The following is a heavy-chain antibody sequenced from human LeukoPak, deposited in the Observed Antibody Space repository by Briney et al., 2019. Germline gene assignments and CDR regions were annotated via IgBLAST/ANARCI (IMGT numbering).Heavy chain of an antibody. Sequence: GGSLRLSCAASGSTFDDYALHCVRHAPGKGLEWVSLISWDGGRTYYADSVKGRFTISRDNSKNSLYLQMNSLRAEDTALYYCAKDKAVAGTSGYYYYGMDVWGKGTTVTVSS. D-gene: IGHD6-19*01. J-gene: IGHJ6*04. V-gene: IGHV3-43D*04. CDR2: ISWDGGRT. CDR3: AKDKAVAGTSGYYYYGMDV. CDR1: GSTFDDYA.